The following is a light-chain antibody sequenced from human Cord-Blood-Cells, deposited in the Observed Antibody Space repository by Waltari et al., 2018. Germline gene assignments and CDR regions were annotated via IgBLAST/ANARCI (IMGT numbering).Light chain of an antibody. CDR1: QSVSSN. J-gene: IGKJ4*01. CDR3: QQYNNWLT. CDR2: GAS. Sequence: EIVMTQSAAPLSVSPGERATLSCRASQSVSSNLAWYLQEPGQAPRLLIYGASTRATDIPARFSGSGSGTEFTLTISSLQSEDFAGYYGQQYNNWLTFGGGTKVEIK. V-gene: IGKV3-15*01.